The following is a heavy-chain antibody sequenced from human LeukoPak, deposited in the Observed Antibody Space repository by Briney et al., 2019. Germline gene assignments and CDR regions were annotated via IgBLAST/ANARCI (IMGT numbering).Heavy chain of an antibody. V-gene: IGHV3-53*01. CDR3: AGTSSLYDSSAYFAY. D-gene: IGHD3-22*01. CDR1: GFTVNTHY. Sequence: GGSLRLSCVASGFTVNTHYMNWFRQAPGRGLEWVSVIYAGGRTYYADSVKGRFTISRDDSENTLYLQMNSLRAEDTAVYYCAGTSSLYDSSAYFAYWGQGTLVTVSS. CDR2: IYAGGRT. J-gene: IGHJ4*02.